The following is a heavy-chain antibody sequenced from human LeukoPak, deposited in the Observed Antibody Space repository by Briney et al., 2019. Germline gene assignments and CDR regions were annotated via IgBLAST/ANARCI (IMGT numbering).Heavy chain of an antibody. CDR1: GGSISSGDYY. CDR3: ARGLRDYVWGSYRYTGYFDY. J-gene: IGHJ4*02. D-gene: IGHD3-16*02. CDR2: INHSGST. V-gene: IGHV4-39*07. Sequence: PSETLSLTCTVSGGSISSGDYYWSWIRQPPGKGLEWIGEINHSGSTNYNPSLKSRVTISVDTSKNQFSLKLSSVTAADTAVYYCARGLRDYVWGSYRYTGYFDYWGQGTLVTVSS.